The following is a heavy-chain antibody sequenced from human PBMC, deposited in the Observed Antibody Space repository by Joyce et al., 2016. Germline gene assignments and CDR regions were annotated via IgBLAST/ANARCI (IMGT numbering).Heavy chain of an antibody. J-gene: IGHJ4*02. CDR3: ARVTWFGDKGFDY. Sequence: QVQLQESGPGLVKPSQTLSLTCSVSGGSISSGDYYWSWIRQPPGKGLEWIGYIYYTGSTYYNLSLKSRITMSVDTSKNQFSRKLSSVTAADTAVYYCARVTWFGDKGFDYWGQGTLVTVSS. V-gene: IGHV4-30-4*01. CDR1: GGSISSGDYY. D-gene: IGHD3-10*01. CDR2: IYYTGST.